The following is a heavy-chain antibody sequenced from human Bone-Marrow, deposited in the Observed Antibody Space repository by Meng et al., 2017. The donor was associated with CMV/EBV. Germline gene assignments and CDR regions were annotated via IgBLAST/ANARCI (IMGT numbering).Heavy chain of an antibody. CDR1: GYTFTGYY. J-gene: IGHJ4*02. CDR2: INPMVGIP. Sequence: SVKVSCKASGYTFTGYYMHWVRQAPGQGLEWMGWINPMVGIPNNAQKFQDRVTITADESTSTAYMELSSLRSDDTAIYYCAKDCRTNSCYKRGLAWGQGTLVTVSS. V-gene: IGHV1-69*10. D-gene: IGHD2-2*02. CDR3: AKDCRTNSCYKRGLA.